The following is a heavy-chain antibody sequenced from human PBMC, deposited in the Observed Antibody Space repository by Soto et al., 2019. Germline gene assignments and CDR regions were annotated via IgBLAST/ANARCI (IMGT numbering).Heavy chain of an antibody. CDR1: GDSVSSNSAA. CDR2: AYYRSQWYY. V-gene: IGHV6-1*01. D-gene: IGHD2-21*02. CDR3: TKHKGDRRTYKAIDV. J-gene: IGHJ6*02. Sequence: PSQTLSLTCAISGDSVSSNSAAWNWIRQSPSRGLEWLGRAYYRSQWYYDSAVSVRSRITVIPDTSKNQFSLQLNSVTPEDTAVYYCTKHKGDRRTYKAIDVCGQGTTVPVSS.